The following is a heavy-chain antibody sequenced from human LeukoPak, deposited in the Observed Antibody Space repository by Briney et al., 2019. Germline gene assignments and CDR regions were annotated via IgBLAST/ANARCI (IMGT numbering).Heavy chain of an antibody. Sequence: SETLSLTCTVSGGSISSSSYYWGWIRQPPGKGLEWIGSIYYSGSTYYNPSLKSRSTISVDTSKNQFSLKLTSVTAADTAVYYCARHVAVAGAYGYWGQGTLVTVSS. J-gene: IGHJ4*02. CDR2: IYYSGST. V-gene: IGHV4-39*01. CDR1: GGSISSSSYY. CDR3: ARHVAVAGAYGY. D-gene: IGHD6-19*01.